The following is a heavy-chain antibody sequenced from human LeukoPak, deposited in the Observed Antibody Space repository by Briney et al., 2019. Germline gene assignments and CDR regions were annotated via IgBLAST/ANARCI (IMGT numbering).Heavy chain of an antibody. Sequence: ASVKVSCKLSGDTLTALSIHWVRQAPGKGLEWMGGFDVETAKTVYEQKLQGRVTMIEDTSADTAYMELSDLISEDTALYYCATDRNLGPFDIWGQGTLVTVSS. CDR2: FDVETAKT. V-gene: IGHV1-24*01. J-gene: IGHJ4*02. CDR3: ATDRNLGPFDI. D-gene: IGHD1-7*01. CDR1: GDTLTALS.